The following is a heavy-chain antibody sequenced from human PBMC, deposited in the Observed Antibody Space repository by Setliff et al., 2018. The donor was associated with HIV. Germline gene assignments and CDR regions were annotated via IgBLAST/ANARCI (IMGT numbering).Heavy chain of an antibody. V-gene: IGHV4-31*01. J-gene: IGHJ6*03. CDR3: ARARGGCSGGSCPAHHYYYYMDV. D-gene: IGHD2-15*01. Sequence: SETLSLTCNVSGGSISSGGYYWSWIRQHPGKGLEWIGYIYYSGSTYYNPSLKSLGTISVDTSKNQFSLKLSSVTAAGTAVYYCARARGGCSGGSCPAHHYYYYMDVWG. CDR1: GGSISSGGYY. CDR2: IYYSGST.